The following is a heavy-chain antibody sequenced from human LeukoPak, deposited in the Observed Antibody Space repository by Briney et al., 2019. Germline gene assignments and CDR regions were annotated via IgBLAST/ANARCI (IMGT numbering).Heavy chain of an antibody. Sequence: SVKVSCKASGGTFRNYAVSWVRQAPGQGLEWMGAVIPILGTAKYAQKFQGRVTITTDECTTTAYMELSSLTSEDTAVYYCASAVAGDYYYMDVWGKGTTVTVSS. V-gene: IGHV1-69*05. J-gene: IGHJ6*03. CDR1: GGTFRNYA. CDR3: ASAVAGDYYYMDV. CDR2: VIPILGTA. D-gene: IGHD6-19*01.